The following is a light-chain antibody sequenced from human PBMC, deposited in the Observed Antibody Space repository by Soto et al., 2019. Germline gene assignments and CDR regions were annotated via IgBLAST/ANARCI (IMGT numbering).Light chain of an antibody. V-gene: IGKV3-15*01. Sequence: EIVMTQSPATLSVSPGERATLSCRASQSISSNLAWYQQKPGQAPRLLIYGVSTRATGIPARFSGSGSGTEFTLTISSLQSEDFAVYYCQHYEKWPPWTFGQGTKVEIK. CDR3: QHYEKWPPWT. J-gene: IGKJ1*01. CDR1: QSISSN. CDR2: GVS.